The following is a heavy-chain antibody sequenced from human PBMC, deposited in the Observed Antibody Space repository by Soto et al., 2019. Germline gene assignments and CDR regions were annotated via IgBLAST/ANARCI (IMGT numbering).Heavy chain of an antibody. V-gene: IGHV4-31*03. CDR2: IYYSGST. D-gene: IGHD3-3*01. CDR1: GGYISSGCYY. CDR3: ARARGSRYDFWSGPPNYYYYYMDV. J-gene: IGHJ6*03. Sequence: SEPLSLTCTVSGGYISSGCYYWSWIRQHPGKGLEWIGYIYYSGSTYYNPSLKSRVTISVDTSKNQFSLKLSSVTAADTAVYYCARARGSRYDFWSGPPNYYYYYMDVWGKGTTVTVSS.